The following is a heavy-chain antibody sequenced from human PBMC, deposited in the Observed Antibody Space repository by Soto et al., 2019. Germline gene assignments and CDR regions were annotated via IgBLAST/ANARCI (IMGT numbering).Heavy chain of an antibody. V-gene: IGHV4-34*01. D-gene: IGHD6-13*01. CDR1: GGSFSGYY. Sequence: SETLSLSCAVYGGSFSGYYWSWIRQPPGKGLEWIGEINHSGSTNYNPSLKSRVTISVDTSKNQFSLKLSSVTAADTAVYYCARDRGIAAFGTPHYYYCYGMDVWGQRTTVTGSS. CDR2: INHSGST. CDR3: ARDRGIAAFGTPHYYYCYGMDV. J-gene: IGHJ6*02.